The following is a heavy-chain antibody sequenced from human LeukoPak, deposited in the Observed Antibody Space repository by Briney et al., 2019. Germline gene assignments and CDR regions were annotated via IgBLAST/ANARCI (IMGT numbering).Heavy chain of an antibody. CDR3: AKDLDILTGLYYYYAMDV. D-gene: IGHD3-9*01. V-gene: IGHV3-23*01. CDR2: ISGSGGST. Sequence: GGSLRLSCAASGFTFSSYAMNWVRQAPGKGLEWVSAISGSGGSTHYADSVKGRFTISRDNSKNTLYLQMNSLRAEDTAVYYCAKDLDILTGLYYYYAMDVWGQGTTVTVSS. CDR1: GFTFSSYA. J-gene: IGHJ6*02.